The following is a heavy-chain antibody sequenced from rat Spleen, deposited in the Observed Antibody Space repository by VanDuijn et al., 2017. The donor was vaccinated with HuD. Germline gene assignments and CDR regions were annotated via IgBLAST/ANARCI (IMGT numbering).Heavy chain of an antibody. J-gene: IGHJ2*01. D-gene: IGHD1-1*01. V-gene: IGHV2S12*01. Sequence: QVQLKESGPGLVQPSQTLSLTCTVSGFSLTSNGVSWVRQPPGKGLEWIAAISSGGSTYYNSALKSRLSISRDTSKSQVFLKMNSLQTEDTAIYFCTRDSLVTAWDYWGQGVMVTVSS. CDR2: ISSGGST. CDR3: TRDSLVTAWDY. CDR1: GFSLTSNG.